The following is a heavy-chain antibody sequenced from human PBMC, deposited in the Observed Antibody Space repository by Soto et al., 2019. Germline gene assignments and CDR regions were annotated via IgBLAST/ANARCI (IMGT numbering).Heavy chain of an antibody. CDR1: GGSMSSYY. D-gene: IGHD4-4*01. CDR2: IYASGNT. Sequence: PSETLSLTCTASGGSMSSYYWNWIRQPPGKGLESIGYIYASGNTNYNPSFKSRVAISIDTSKRQISLNLTSVTAADTAVYFCARLSPLILTSPAHHHSTDVSGQGAPVTVSS. CDR3: ARLSPLILTSPAHHHSTDV. V-gene: IGHV4-59*12. J-gene: IGHJ6*02.